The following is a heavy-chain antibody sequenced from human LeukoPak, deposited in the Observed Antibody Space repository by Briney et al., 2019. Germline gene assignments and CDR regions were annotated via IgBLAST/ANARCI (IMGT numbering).Heavy chain of an antibody. J-gene: IGHJ3*02. D-gene: IGHD3-22*01. CDR3: ASRGHITMIVADAFDI. CDR2: IHPNSGGT. V-gene: IGHV1-2*02. CDR1: GYTFTGYY. Sequence: ASVKVSCKASGYTFTGYYMHWVRQAPGQGLEWMGWIHPNSGGTNYAQKFQGRVTMTRDTSISTAYMELSRLRSDDTAVYYCASRGHITMIVADAFDIWGQGTMVTVSS.